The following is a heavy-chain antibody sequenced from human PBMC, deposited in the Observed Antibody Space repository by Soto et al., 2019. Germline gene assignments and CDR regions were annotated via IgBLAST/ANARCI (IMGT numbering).Heavy chain of an antibody. V-gene: IGHV4-34*01. CDR3: ARGRRVLLWFGEPRGFDY. Sequence: QVQLQQWGAGLLKPSETLSLTCAVYGGSFSGYYWSWIRQPPGKGLEWIGEINHSGSTNYNPSLKSRVTISVDPSKNQFSLKLSSVTAADTAVYYCARGRRVLLWFGEPRGFDYWGQGTLVTVSS. CDR2: INHSGST. CDR1: GGSFSGYY. J-gene: IGHJ4*02. D-gene: IGHD3-10*01.